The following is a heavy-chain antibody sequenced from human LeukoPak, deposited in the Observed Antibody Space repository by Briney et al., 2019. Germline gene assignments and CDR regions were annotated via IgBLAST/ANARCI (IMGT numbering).Heavy chain of an antibody. D-gene: IGHD5-18*01. Sequence: ASVKVSCKASGYTFTGYYMHWVRQAPGQGLEWMGWINPNSGGTNYAQKFQGWVTMTRDTSISTAYMELSRLRSDDTAVYYCARAAEYSYGELAYYGMDVWGQGTTVTVSS. CDR3: ARAAEYSYGELAYYGMDV. CDR2: INPNSGGT. CDR1: GYTFTGYY. J-gene: IGHJ6*02. V-gene: IGHV1-2*04.